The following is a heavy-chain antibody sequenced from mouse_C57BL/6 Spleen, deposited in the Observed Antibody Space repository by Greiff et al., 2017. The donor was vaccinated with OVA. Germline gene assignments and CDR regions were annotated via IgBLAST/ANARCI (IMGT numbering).Heavy chain of an antibody. D-gene: IGHD3-2*02. V-gene: IGHV1-81*01. Sequence: VKLVESGAELARPGASVKLSCKASGYTFTSYGISWVKQRTGQGLEWIGEIYPRSGNTYYNEKFKGKATLTADKSSSTAYMELRSLTSEDSAVYFCARSGDLDYYAMDYWGQGTSVTVSS. CDR1: GYTFTSYG. CDR2: IYPRSGNT. J-gene: IGHJ4*01. CDR3: ARSGDLDYYAMDY.